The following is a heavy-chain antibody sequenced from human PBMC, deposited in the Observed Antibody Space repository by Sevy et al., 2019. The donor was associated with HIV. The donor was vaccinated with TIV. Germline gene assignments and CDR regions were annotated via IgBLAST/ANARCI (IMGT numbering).Heavy chain of an antibody. J-gene: IGHJ3*02. V-gene: IGHV3-30-3*01. D-gene: IGHD2-15*01. CDR3: ARDSGNSGDAFDI. Sequence: GGSLRLSCAASGFTFSSYAMHWVRQAPGKGLEWVAAISYDGSNKYYADSVKGRFTISRDNSKNTLYLQMNSLRAEDTAVYYCARDSGNSGDAFDIWGQGTMVTVSS. CDR2: ISYDGSNK. CDR1: GFTFSSYA.